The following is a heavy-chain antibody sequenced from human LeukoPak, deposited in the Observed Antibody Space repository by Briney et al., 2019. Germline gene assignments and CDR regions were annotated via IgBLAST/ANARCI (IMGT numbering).Heavy chain of an antibody. CDR1: GFTFSSYE. Sequence: GGSLRLSCAASGFTFSSYEMNWVRQAPGKGLEWVSYISSSGSTIYYADSVKGRFTISRDNAKNSLYLQMNSLRAEGTAVYYCARDPNGNPVAGHFDYWGQGTLVTVSS. V-gene: IGHV3-48*03. J-gene: IGHJ4*02. CDR3: ARDPNGNPVAGHFDY. D-gene: IGHD6-19*01. CDR2: ISSSGSTI.